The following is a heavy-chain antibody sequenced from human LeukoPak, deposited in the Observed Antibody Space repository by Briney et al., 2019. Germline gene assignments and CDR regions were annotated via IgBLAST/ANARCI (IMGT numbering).Heavy chain of an antibody. V-gene: IGHV4-34*01. CDR1: GASFNTYY. Sequence: KPSETLSLTCAVYGASFNTYYWTWIRQSPDEGLEWIGEVKHDGDTNVNPSLRSRVVMSVDASKNQFSLKMTSVTAADTAIYFCARGPVALPNDRLSLFFDFWGQGTLVTVSS. D-gene: IGHD2-8*01. CDR3: ARGPVALPNDRLSLFFDF. J-gene: IGHJ5*01. CDR2: VKHDGDT.